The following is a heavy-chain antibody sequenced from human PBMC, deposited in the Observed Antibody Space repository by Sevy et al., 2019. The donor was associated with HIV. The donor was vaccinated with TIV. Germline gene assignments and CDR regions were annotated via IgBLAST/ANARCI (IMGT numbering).Heavy chain of an antibody. J-gene: IGHJ6*02. CDR1: GFTFSAYA. V-gene: IGHV3-23*01. D-gene: IGHD2-2*01. CDR2: ISGKGRNT. CDR3: AKTIDSGGGVVPAANYFYYGLDV. Sequence: GGSLRLSCAASGFTFSAYAMNWVRQAPGKGLEWVSAISGKGRNTHYTDSVEGRFTISRDNSNNTLYLQMNNLRAEDTGVYYCAKTIDSGGGVVPAANYFYYGLDVWGQGTTVTVSS.